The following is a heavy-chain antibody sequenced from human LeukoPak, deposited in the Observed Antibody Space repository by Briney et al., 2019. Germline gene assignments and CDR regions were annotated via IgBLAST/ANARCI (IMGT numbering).Heavy chain of an antibody. Sequence: TSETLSLTCAVYGGSFNGYYWSWIRQPPGKGLEWIGEINYSGSINYNPSLKSRVTISGDTSKNQFSLKLRSVTAADTAVYYCARAYSGETFWGQGTLVTVSS. D-gene: IGHD4-23*01. V-gene: IGHV4-34*01. J-gene: IGHJ4*02. CDR2: INYSGSI. CDR1: GGSFNGYY. CDR3: ARAYSGETF.